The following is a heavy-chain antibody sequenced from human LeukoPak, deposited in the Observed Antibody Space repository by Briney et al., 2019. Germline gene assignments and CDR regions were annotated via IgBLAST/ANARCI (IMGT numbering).Heavy chain of an antibody. CDR2: TWYDGGNK. CDR1: GFIFSSYG. J-gene: IGHJ3*01. Sequence: GGSLRLSCAASGFIFSSYGMHWVRQAPGKGLEWVATTWYDGGNKYYADSVKGRFTISRDNSKNTLYLQMSSLRAEDTAVYYCARAAGAGSDAFAFWGQGTMVTVSS. CDR3: ARAAGAGSDAFAF. D-gene: IGHD6-13*01. V-gene: IGHV3-33*01.